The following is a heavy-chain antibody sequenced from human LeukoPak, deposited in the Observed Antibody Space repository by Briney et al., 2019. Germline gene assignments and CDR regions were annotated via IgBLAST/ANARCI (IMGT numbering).Heavy chain of an antibody. J-gene: IGHJ4*02. Sequence: GGSLRLSCAASGYTFSSYSINWVRQAPGKGLEWVSSISVRSNYIYYADSVRGRFSISRDDARDSLYLQMYSLRAEDTAVYYCVRLRRNSDTSGYYYYYDYWGQGTLVTVSS. CDR1: GYTFSSYS. CDR2: ISVRSNYI. V-gene: IGHV3-21*01. CDR3: VRLRRNSDTSGYYYYYDY. D-gene: IGHD3-22*01.